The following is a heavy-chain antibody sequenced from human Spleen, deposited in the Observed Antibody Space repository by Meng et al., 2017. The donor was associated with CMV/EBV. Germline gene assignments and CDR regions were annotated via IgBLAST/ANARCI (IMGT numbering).Heavy chain of an antibody. D-gene: IGHD3-16*01. J-gene: IGHJ4*02. Sequence: SRFTFSSYGMHWVRQAPGKGLEWVALISFDGSNKYYADSVQGRFTISRDNSRNTLYLQMNSLRPEDTAVYYCAKGRDSRWELWPCDYWGQGTLVTVSS. CDR3: AKGRDSRWELWPCDY. CDR1: RFTFSSYG. CDR2: ISFDGSNK. V-gene: IGHV3-30*18.